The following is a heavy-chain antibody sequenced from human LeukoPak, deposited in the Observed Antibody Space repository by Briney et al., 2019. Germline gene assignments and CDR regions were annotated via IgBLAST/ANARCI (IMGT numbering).Heavy chain of an antibody. J-gene: IGHJ3*01. D-gene: IGHD1-1*01. CDR1: GGSIVSDIW. Sequence: SGTLSLTCVVSGGSIVSDIWWSWVRQPPGKGLQWVGEFYHSGSTNYNPSLKSRVTISVDKSKNQFSLMLTSVTAADTAVYYCARKGLSPPPGPQPDTRRTAFDSWGQGTMVTVSS. CDR2: FYHSGST. CDR3: ARKGLSPPPGPQPDTRRTAFDS. V-gene: IGHV4-4*02.